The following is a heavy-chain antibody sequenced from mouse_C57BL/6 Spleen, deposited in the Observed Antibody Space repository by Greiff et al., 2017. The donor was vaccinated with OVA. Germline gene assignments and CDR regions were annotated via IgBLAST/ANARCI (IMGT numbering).Heavy chain of an antibody. CDR1: GFTFSSYA. J-gene: IGHJ4*01. D-gene: IGHD2-4*01. Sequence: EVKVEESGEGLVKPGGSLKLSCAASGFTFSSYAMSWVRQTPEKRLEWVAYISSGGDYIYYADTVKGRFTISSDNARNTLYLQMSSLKSEDTAMYYCTRVPYDYDTGYAMDYWGQGTSVTVSS. V-gene: IGHV5-9-1*02. CDR2: ISSGGDYI. CDR3: TRVPYDYDTGYAMDY.